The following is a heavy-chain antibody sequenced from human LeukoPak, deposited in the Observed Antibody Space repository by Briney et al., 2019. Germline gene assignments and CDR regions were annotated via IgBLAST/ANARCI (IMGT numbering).Heavy chain of an antibody. CDR3: ARGASGSYYYGMDV. CDR1: GYTFTGYY. CDR2: INPNSGGT. Sequence: VASVKVSCKASGYTFTGYYMHWVRQAPGQGLEWMGRINPNSGGTNYAQKFQGRVTMTRDTSISTAYMELSRLRSDDTAVYYCARGASGSYYYGMDVWGQGTTVTVSS. V-gene: IGHV1-2*06. J-gene: IGHJ6*02. D-gene: IGHD1-26*01.